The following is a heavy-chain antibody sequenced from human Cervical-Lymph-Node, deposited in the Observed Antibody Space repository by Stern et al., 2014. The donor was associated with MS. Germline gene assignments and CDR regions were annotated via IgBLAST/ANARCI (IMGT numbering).Heavy chain of an antibody. CDR1: GYTFTSYW. CDR3: ARQRYFDY. Sequence: VQLVQSGAEVKKPGESLKISCQASGYTFTSYWIGWVRQMPGKGLEWIAIIFPGGFDIRYSPSFQGQFTISADMSSSTAYFQWNNLKASDTAIYYCARQRYFDYWGQGTLVTVSS. J-gene: IGHJ4*02. V-gene: IGHV5-51*01. CDR2: IFPGGFDI.